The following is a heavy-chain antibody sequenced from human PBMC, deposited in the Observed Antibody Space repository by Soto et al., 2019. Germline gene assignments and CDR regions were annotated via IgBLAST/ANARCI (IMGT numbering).Heavy chain of an antibody. CDR1: GYTFTVHY. Sequence: GASVKVACKASGYTFTVHYIPWVRQAPEQGPEWMGEIGPESGATRHAQRIQGRVTMTRDMSITTVYMELNNLSPDDTAVYSCGRGRSGQIVVFYWGQGTPVTVSS. CDR3: GRGRSGQIVVFY. D-gene: IGHD1-26*01. V-gene: IGHV1-2*02. CDR2: IGPESGAT. J-gene: IGHJ4*02.